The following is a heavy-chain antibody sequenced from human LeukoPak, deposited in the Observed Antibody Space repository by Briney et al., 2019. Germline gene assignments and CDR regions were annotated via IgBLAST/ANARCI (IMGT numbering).Heavy chain of an antibody. Sequence: PGGSLRLSCAASGFTFCNYDMHWVRQGTGKGLELVSSIATAGETYYPGSVKGRFTISRENAKNSLYLQMNSLRAGDTAVYYCARARGPNSSGWSPLDYWGQGTLVTVSS. CDR2: IATAGET. CDR1: GFTFCNYD. J-gene: IGHJ4*02. CDR3: ARARGPNSSGWSPLDY. V-gene: IGHV3-13*01. D-gene: IGHD6-19*01.